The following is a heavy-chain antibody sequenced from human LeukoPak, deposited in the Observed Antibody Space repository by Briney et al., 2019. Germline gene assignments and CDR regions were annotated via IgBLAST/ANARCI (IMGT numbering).Heavy chain of an antibody. D-gene: IGHD4-11*01. J-gene: IGHJ5*02. CDR3: ARLDSSSYGALGWFDP. V-gene: IGHV4-34*09. CDR2: IHHSGST. CDR1: GGSFSGYY. Sequence: SETLSLTCAVYGGSFSGYYWSWIRQPPGKGLEWIGYIHHSGSTHYNPSLKSRVTISVDVSKNQFSLKLSSVTAADTAVYYCARLDSSSYGALGWFDPWGQGSLVTVSS.